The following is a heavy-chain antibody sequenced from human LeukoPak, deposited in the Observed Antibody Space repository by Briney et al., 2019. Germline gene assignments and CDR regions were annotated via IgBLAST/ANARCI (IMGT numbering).Heavy chain of an antibody. CDR1: GGSFSGYY. CDR3: ARGVSAVFYGMDV. V-gene: IGHV4-34*09. J-gene: IGHJ6*02. D-gene: IGHD2-15*01. Sequence: SETLSLTCAVYGGSFSGYYWSWIRQPPGKGLEWIGYIYYSGSTYYNPSLKSRVTISVDTSKNQFSLKLSSVTAADTAVYYCARGVSAVFYGMDVWGQGTTVTVSS. CDR2: IYYSGST.